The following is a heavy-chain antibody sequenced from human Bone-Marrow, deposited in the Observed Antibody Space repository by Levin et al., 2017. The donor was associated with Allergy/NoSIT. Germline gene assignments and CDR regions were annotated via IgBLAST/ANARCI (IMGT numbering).Heavy chain of an antibody. CDR1: GGSFSGYY. Sequence: GSLRLSCAVYGGSFSGYYWSWIRQPPGKGLEWIGEINHSGSTNYNPSLKSRVTISVDTSKNQFSLKLSSVTAADTAVYYCARLRQSGDYVWGSYRYLYYFDYWGQGTLVTVSS. CDR2: INHSGST. V-gene: IGHV4-34*01. CDR3: ARLRQSGDYVWGSYRYLYYFDY. J-gene: IGHJ4*02. D-gene: IGHD3-16*02.